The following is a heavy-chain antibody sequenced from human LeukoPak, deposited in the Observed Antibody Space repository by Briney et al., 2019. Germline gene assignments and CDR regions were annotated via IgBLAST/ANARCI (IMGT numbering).Heavy chain of an antibody. D-gene: IGHD3-22*01. Sequence: SETLSLTCAVYGGSFSGYYWSWIRQPPGKGLEWIGEINDSGSTSCSPSLKSRVSISVDTSKNQFSLKLSSVTASDTAVYYCARVIDYDISGYYLGYWGQGNRVTVSS. CDR1: GGSFSGYY. CDR2: INDSGST. CDR3: ARVIDYDISGYYLGY. V-gene: IGHV4-34*01. J-gene: IGHJ4*02.